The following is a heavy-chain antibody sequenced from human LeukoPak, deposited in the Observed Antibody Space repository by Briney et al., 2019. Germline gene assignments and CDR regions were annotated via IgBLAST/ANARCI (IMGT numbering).Heavy chain of an antibody. CDR3: AMDINGDLFHV. D-gene: IGHD2-2*03. CDR1: EFSFISYW. CDR2: IKYDGSAT. Sequence: PGGSLRLSCVGSEFSFISYWMHWVRQAPEKGLEWVSSIKYDGSATTFADSVKGRFSISTDSAKNTAYLQMNSLRVEDTAIYYCAMDINGDLFHVWGQGTLVTVSS. V-gene: IGHV3-74*01. J-gene: IGHJ4*02.